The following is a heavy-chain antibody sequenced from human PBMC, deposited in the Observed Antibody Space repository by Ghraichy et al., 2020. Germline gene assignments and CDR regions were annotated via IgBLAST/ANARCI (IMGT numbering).Heavy chain of an antibody. V-gene: IGHV4-59*01. CDR2: IYYSGST. J-gene: IGHJ6*02. D-gene: IGHD1-7*01. Sequence: SETLSLTCTVSGGSISSYYWSWIRQPPGKGLEWIGYIYYSGSTNYNPSLKSRVTISVDTSKNQFSLKLSSVTAADTAVYYCARDILELNYYYYGMDVWGQGTTVTVSS. CDR3: ARDILELNYYYYGMDV. CDR1: GGSISSYY.